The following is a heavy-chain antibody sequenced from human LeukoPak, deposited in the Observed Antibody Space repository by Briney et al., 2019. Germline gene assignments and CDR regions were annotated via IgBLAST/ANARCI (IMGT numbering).Heavy chain of an antibody. CDR2: ISSSGSTI. CDR3: AELGITMIGGV. CDR1: GFTFSSYE. J-gene: IGHJ6*04. V-gene: IGHV3-48*03. D-gene: IGHD3-10*02. Sequence: GGSLRLSCAASGFTFSSYEINCVRQAPGKWLESVSYISSSGSTIYYADSVKGRFTISRDNAKNSLYLQMNSLRAEDTAVYYCAELGITMIGGVWGKGTTVTISS.